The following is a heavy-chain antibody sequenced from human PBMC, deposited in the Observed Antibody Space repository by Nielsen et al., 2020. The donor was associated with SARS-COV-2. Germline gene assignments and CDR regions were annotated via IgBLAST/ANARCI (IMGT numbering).Heavy chain of an antibody. CDR2: IRTKAHGGTT. CDR3: TRVYYYGSGSLDY. V-gene: IGHV3-49*04. D-gene: IGHD3-10*01. J-gene: IGHJ4*02. CDR1: GFIFSSTS. Sequence: GESLKISCAAFGFIFSSTSMNWVRQAPGKGLEWVGFIRTKAHGGTTEYAASVKGRFTISRDDSKSIAYLQMNSLKTEDTAVYYCTRVYYYGSGSLDYWGQGTLVTVSS.